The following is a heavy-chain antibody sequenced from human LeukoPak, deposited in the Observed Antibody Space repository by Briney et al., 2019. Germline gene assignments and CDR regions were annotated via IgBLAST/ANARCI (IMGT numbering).Heavy chain of an antibody. CDR3: AKDLPAAYFDY. Sequence: GGSLRLSCAASGFTFSNYGMHWVRQAPGKGLEWVAFVRYDESTKFYADSVKGRFTISRDNSKTTLYLQMNGLRAEDTAVYYCAKDLPAAYFDYWGQGTLVTVSS. V-gene: IGHV3-30*02. J-gene: IGHJ4*02. CDR1: GFTFSNYG. CDR2: VRYDESTK. D-gene: IGHD2-2*01.